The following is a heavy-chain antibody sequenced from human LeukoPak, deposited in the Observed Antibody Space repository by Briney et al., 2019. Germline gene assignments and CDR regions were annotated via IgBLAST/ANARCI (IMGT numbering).Heavy chain of an antibody. Sequence: PGGSLRLSCAVSGFTFSSYSMNWVRQAPGKGLEWVSSVSSSSSYIYYADSVKGRFTISRDNAKNSLYLQMNSLRAEDTAVYYCARGPRTFLGAVVAATFVFDYWGPGTLVTVSS. CDR2: VSSSSSYI. D-gene: IGHD2-15*01. CDR1: GFTFSSYS. J-gene: IGHJ4*02. V-gene: IGHV3-21*01. CDR3: ARGPRTFLGAVVAATFVFDY.